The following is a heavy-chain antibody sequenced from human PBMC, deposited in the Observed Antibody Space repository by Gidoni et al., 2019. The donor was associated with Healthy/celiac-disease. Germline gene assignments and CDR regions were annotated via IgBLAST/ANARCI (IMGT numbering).Heavy chain of an antibody. D-gene: IGHD2-2*01. CDR1: GFTFSDYY. V-gene: IGHV3-11*01. J-gene: IGHJ6*02. CDR2: ISSSGSTI. CDR3: ARDGPNYCSSTSCRDRREYYYYGMDV. Sequence: QVQLVESGGGLVKPGGSLRLSCAASGFTFSDYYMSWIRQAPGKGLEWVSYISSSGSTIYYADSVKGRFTISRDNAKNSLYLQMNSLRAEDTAVYYCARDGPNYCSSTSCRDRREYYYYGMDVWGQGTTVTVSS.